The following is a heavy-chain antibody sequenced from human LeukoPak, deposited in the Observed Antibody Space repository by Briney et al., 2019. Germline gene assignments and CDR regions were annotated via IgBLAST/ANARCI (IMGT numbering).Heavy chain of an antibody. J-gene: IGHJ4*02. Sequence: PGGSLRLSCAASGFTFNSYAMHWVRQAPGKGLEWVAVILYDGSNKYYADSVKGRFTISRDNSKNTLYLQMNSLRAEDTAVYYCAKDGAGSQSYCSSTSCYVDYWGQGTLVTVSS. CDR3: AKDGAGSQSYCSSTSCYVDY. D-gene: IGHD2-2*01. CDR1: GFTFNSYA. V-gene: IGHV3-30*18. CDR2: ILYDGSNK.